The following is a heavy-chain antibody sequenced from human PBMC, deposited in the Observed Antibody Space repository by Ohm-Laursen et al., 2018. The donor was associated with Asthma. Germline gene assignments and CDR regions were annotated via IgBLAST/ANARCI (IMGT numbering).Heavy chain of an antibody. CDR1: GFTFSSYA. V-gene: IGHV3-74*01. J-gene: IGHJ6*02. Sequence: GSLRLSCTASGFTFSSYAMHWVRQAPGKGLEWVSRINRDGRSTTYADSVRGRFTISRDNAKNTLYLQMNSLRAEDTAVYYCARETSYGMDVWGQGTTVTVSS. CDR2: INRDGRST. CDR3: ARETSYGMDV.